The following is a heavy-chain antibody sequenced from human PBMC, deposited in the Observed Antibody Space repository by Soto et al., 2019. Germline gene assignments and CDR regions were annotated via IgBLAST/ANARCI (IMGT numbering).Heavy chain of an antibody. V-gene: IGHV1-69*02. Sequence: SVKVSCKASGGTFSSYTIIWVRQAPGQGLEWMGRIIPILGIANYAQKFQGRVTITADKSTSTAYMELSSLRSEDTAVYYCASTRGRDGYRPFYFDYWGQGTLVTVSS. CDR1: GGTFSSYT. D-gene: IGHD2-21*01. J-gene: IGHJ4*02. CDR2: IIPILGIA. CDR3: ASTRGRDGYRPFYFDY.